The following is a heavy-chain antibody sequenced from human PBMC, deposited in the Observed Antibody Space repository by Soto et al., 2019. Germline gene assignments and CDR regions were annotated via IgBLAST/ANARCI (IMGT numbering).Heavy chain of an antibody. CDR1: GYTFTSYG. Sequence: ASVKVSCKASGYTFTSYGISWVRQAPGQGHERMGWISAYNGNTNYAQKLQGRVTMTTDTSTSTANMELRSLRSDDTAVYFCARDISGRYYRRLFGWFDPWGQGTLVTVS. J-gene: IGHJ5*02. D-gene: IGHD1-26*01. CDR3: ARDISGRYYRRLFGWFDP. V-gene: IGHV1-18*01. CDR2: ISAYNGNT.